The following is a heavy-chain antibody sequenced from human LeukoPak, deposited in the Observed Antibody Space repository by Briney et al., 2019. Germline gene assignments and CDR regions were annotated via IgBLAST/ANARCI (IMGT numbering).Heavy chain of an antibody. V-gene: IGHV3-7*01. CDR1: GFNFRAYW. CDR2: IHQHGSKE. J-gene: IGHJ3*02. Sequence: GGSLRLSCTTSGFNFRAYWMGWVRQAPGKGLEWVANIHQHGSKENYVDSVKGRFTISRDNAKNSLYLQMNSLRAEDTAVYYCARDSGGYGDSAFDIWGQGTMVTVSS. CDR3: ARDSGGYGDSAFDI. D-gene: IGHD5-12*01.